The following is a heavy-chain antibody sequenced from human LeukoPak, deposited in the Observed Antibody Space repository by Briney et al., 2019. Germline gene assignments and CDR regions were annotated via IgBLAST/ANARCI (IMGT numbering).Heavy chain of an antibody. CDR1: GYTFTGYY. D-gene: IGHD3-22*01. J-gene: IGHJ4*02. CDR3: ARVFHDSSGYYYSFDY. V-gene: IGHV1-2*02. CDR2: INPNSGGT. Sequence: ASVKVSCKASGYTFTGYYIHSVRQAPGRGLEWMGLINPNSGGTIYAQKFQGRVTMTRDTSISTAYMDLSRLSSDDTAVYYCARVFHDSSGYYYSFDYSGQGTLVTVSS.